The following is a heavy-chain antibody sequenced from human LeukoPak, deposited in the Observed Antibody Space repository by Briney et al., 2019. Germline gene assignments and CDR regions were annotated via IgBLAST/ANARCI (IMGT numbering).Heavy chain of an antibody. CDR2: IYYSGST. D-gene: IGHD6-13*01. Sequence: PSETLSLTCTVSGGSISSSSYYWGWIRQPPGKGLEWIGSIYYSGSTYYNPSLKSRVTISVDTSKNQFSLKLSSVTAADTAVYYCARDFGSSWRPEYAFDIWGQGTMVTVSS. CDR1: GGSISSSSYY. CDR3: ARDFGSSWRPEYAFDI. J-gene: IGHJ3*02. V-gene: IGHV4-39*07.